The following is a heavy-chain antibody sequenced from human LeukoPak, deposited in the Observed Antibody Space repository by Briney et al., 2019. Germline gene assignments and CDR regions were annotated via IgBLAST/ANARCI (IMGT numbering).Heavy chain of an antibody. CDR2: ISGSGGST. V-gene: IGHV3-23*01. D-gene: IGHD3-3*01. Sequence: PGESLRLSCAASGFTFSSYAMSWVRQAPGKGLEWVSAISGSGGSTYYADSVKGRFTISRDNSKNTLYLQMNSLRAEDTAVYYCARDLRFLEWLFPNFDYWGQGTLVTVSS. CDR3: ARDLRFLEWLFPNFDY. CDR1: GFTFSSYA. J-gene: IGHJ4*02.